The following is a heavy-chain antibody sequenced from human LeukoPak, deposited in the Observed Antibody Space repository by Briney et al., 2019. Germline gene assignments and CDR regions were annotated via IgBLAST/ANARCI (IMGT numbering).Heavy chain of an antibody. CDR2: ISGDGGST. Sequence: GGSLRLSCAASGFTFDDYAMHWVRQAPGKGLEWVSLISGDGGSTYYADSVKGRFTISRDNSKNSLYLQMNSLRTEDTALYYCATLLLWFDYFDYWGQGTLVTDSS. J-gene: IGHJ4*02. D-gene: IGHD3-10*01. V-gene: IGHV3-43*02. CDR3: ATLLLWFDYFDY. CDR1: GFTFDDYA.